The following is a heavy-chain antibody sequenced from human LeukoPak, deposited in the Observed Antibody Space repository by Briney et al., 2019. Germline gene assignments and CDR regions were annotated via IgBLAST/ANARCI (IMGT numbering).Heavy chain of an antibody. CDR2: INDSGNT. CDR3: ARVSGYCSDGVCRFDY. V-gene: IGHV4-34*01. J-gene: IGHJ4*02. CDR1: GGSSTGYY. Sequence: SETLSLTCAVYGGSSTGYYWTWIRQPPGKGLEWIGEINDSGNTNYSPSLESRVTISVDTSKNQFSLKLSSVTAADTAVYYCARVSGYCSDGVCRFDYWGQGTLVTVSS. D-gene: IGHD2-8*01.